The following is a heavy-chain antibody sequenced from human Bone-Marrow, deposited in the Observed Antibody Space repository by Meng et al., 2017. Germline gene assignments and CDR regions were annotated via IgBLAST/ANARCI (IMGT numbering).Heavy chain of an antibody. D-gene: IGHD3-9*01. CDR2: IGHSGFT. CDR1: GGSISTSGYY. CDR3: ARHFESPSFET. J-gene: IGHJ5*02. Sequence: QPQLQESGPGRVRPSEALSRTCSVSGGSISTSGYYWGWIRQPPGRGLEWIGSIGHSGFTYYTPSLKSRVTVSIDTSRNQFSLKLSSVTAADTAVFYCARHFESPSFETWGQGILVTVSS. V-gene: IGHV4-39*01.